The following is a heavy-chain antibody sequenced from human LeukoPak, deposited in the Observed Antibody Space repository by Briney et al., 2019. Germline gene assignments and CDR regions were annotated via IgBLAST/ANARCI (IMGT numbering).Heavy chain of an antibody. D-gene: IGHD7-27*01. Sequence: ASVKVSCTTSGFTFTAHHMHWVRQAPGQGLEWMGWIKPDTGVTYYAQTFQGRFTMTVDVSISTVSMELTSLRSDDTAIYYCARDNNWGPDYWGQGTLVTVSS. V-gene: IGHV1-2*02. CDR2: IKPDTGVT. CDR3: ARDNNWGPDY. CDR1: GFTFTAHH. J-gene: IGHJ4*02.